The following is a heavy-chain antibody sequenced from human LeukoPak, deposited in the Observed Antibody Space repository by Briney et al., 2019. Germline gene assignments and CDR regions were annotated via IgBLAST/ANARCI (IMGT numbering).Heavy chain of an antibody. Sequence: GGSLRLSCAASGFTFSSYGMHWVRQAPGKGLEWVAVIWYDGSNKYYADSVKGRFTISRDNSKNTLYLQMNSLRAEDTAVYYCAREGQWLDDLDYWGQGTLVTVSS. V-gene: IGHV3-33*01. CDR3: AREGQWLDDLDY. J-gene: IGHJ4*02. CDR2: IWYDGSNK. CDR1: GFTFSSYG. D-gene: IGHD6-19*01.